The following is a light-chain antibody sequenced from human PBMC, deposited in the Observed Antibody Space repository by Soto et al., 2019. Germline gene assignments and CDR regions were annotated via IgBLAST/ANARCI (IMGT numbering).Light chain of an antibody. V-gene: IGKV3-20*01. CDR3: QQYGRSPTNT. Sequence: DIVFSQSPATLSLSPGKSATLSCRASKCVSLSYLAGYQQKPGQAPTHLLYGASSSATGIPDRFSGSGSGTDYSLTISRLEPEDFAVYYCQQYGRSPTNTFGQGT. J-gene: IGKJ5*01. CDR2: GAS. CDR1: KCVSLSY.